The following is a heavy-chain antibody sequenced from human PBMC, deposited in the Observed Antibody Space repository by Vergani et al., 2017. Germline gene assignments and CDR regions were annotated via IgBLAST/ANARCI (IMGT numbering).Heavy chain of an antibody. V-gene: IGHV1-69*09. D-gene: IGHD2-15*01. CDR3: ARGPYCSGGSCYSYGAWFDP. J-gene: IGHJ5*02. CDR2: IIPILGIA. Sequence: VQLVESGGGLVQPGGSLRLSCAASGFTFSSYTISWVRQAPGQGLEWMGRIIPILGIANYAQKFQGRVTITADKSTSTAYMELSSLRSEDTAVYYCARGPYCSGGSCYSYGAWFDPWGQGTLVTVSS. CDR1: GFTFSSYT.